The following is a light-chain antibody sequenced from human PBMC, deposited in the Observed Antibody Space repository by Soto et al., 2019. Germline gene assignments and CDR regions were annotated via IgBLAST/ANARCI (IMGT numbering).Light chain of an antibody. CDR1: SSDIGGYNY. Sequence: HSALTQPPSASGSPGQSVTTSCTGTSSDIGGYNYVSWYQQHPGKAPKLMIYEVSKRPSGVPDRFSGSKSGNTASLTVSGLQAEDEADYYCSSYAGSNNVFGTGTKLTVL. CDR3: SSYAGSNNV. CDR2: EVS. J-gene: IGLJ1*01. V-gene: IGLV2-8*01.